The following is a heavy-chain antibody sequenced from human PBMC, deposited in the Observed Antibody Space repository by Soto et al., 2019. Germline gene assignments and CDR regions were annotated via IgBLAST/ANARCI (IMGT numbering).Heavy chain of an antibody. Sequence: ASVKVSCKASGATFSRYTISWVRQAPGQGLEWMGRIIPILGIANYAQKFQGRVTITADKSTSTAYMELSSLRSEDTAVYYFARDQVPYDSRGHFAYWGQGTLDPVSA. J-gene: IGHJ1*01. CDR3: ARDQVPYDSRGHFAY. V-gene: IGHV1-69*04. CDR1: GATFSRYT. CDR2: IIPILGIA. D-gene: IGHD3-22*01.